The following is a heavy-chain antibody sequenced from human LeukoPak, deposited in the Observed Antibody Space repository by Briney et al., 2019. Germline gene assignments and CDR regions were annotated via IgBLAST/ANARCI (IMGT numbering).Heavy chain of an antibody. CDR1: GYTFTGYH. V-gene: IGHV1-2*02. CDR2: INPNSGGT. D-gene: IGHD3-22*01. CDR3: AREETMIVVVRVNWFDP. J-gene: IGHJ5*02. Sequence: ASVKVSCKASGYTFTGYHMHWVRQAPGQGLEWMGWINPNSGGTNYAQKFQGRVTMTRDTSISTAYMELSRLRSDDTAVYYCAREETMIVVVRVNWFDPWGQGTLVTVSS.